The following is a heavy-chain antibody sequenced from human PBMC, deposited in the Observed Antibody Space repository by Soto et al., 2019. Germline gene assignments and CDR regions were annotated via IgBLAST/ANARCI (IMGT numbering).Heavy chain of an antibody. CDR1: GFIFSSYA. Sequence: GGSLRLSCAASGFIFSSYAMSWVRQAPGKGLEWVSAISGSGTTAYYADSVKGRFTFSRDNSKSTMYLQISSLRAEDTAVYYCAKTTDGWFSAFEIWGQGTMVTVSS. CDR3: AKTTDGWFSAFEI. V-gene: IGHV3-23*01. J-gene: IGHJ3*02. CDR2: ISGSGTTA. D-gene: IGHD6-19*01.